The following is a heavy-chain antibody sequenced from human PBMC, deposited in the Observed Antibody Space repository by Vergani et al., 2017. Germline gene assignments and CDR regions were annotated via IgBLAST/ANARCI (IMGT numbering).Heavy chain of an antibody. CDR2: IYHSGST. V-gene: IGHV4-30-2*01. Sequence: QVQLQESGPGLVKPSQTLSLTCTVSGGSISSGGYSWSWIRQPPGKGLEWIGYIYHSGSTYYNPSLKSRVTISVDRSKNQFSLKLSSVTAADTAVYYCARVVLSGYDYVDYWGQGTLVTVSS. D-gene: IGHD5-12*01. CDR3: ARVVLSGYDYVDY. J-gene: IGHJ4*02. CDR1: GGSISSGGYS.